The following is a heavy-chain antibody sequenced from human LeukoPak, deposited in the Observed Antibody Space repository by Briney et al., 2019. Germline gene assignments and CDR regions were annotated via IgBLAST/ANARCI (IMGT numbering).Heavy chain of an antibody. CDR2: MNPNSGNT. D-gene: IGHD3-22*01. V-gene: IGHV1-8*01. CDR1: GYTFTSYD. CDR3: ARGDSSGYHSYFDY. J-gene: IGHJ4*02. Sequence: ASVKVSCKASGYTFTSYDINWVRQATGQGLEWMGWMNPNSGNTGYAQKFQGRVTMTRDTSTSTVYMELSSLRSEDTAVYYCARGDSSGYHSYFDYWGQGTLVTVSS.